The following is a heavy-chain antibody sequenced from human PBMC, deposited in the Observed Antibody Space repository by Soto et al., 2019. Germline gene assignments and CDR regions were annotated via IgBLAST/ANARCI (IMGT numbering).Heavy chain of an antibody. J-gene: IGHJ4*02. Sequence: GGSLRLSCAASGFTFSSYWMSWVRQAPGKGLEWVANIKQDGSEKYYVDSVKGRFTISRDNAKNSLYLQMNSLRAEDTAVYYCARVLTERYCSSTSCRIIGFFDYWGQGTLVTVSS. V-gene: IGHV3-7*01. CDR1: GFTFSSYW. CDR3: ARVLTERYCSSTSCRIIGFFDY. CDR2: IKQDGSEK. D-gene: IGHD2-2*01.